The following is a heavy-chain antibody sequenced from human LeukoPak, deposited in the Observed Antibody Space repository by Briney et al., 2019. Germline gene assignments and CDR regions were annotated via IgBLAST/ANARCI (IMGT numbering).Heavy chain of an antibody. CDR2: ISGSGGST. Sequence: PGGSLRLACADSGFTFSSSAMSWVRQAPGKGLEWVSAISGSGGSTYYADSVKGRFTISRDNSKNTLYLQMNSLRAEDTAVYYCAKDESGYYFDYWGQGTLVTVSS. CDR1: GFTFSSSA. V-gene: IGHV3-23*01. CDR3: AKDESGYYFDY. J-gene: IGHJ4*02.